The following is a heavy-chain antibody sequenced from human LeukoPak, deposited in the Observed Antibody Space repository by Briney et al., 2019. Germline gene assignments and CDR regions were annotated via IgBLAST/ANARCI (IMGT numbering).Heavy chain of an antibody. CDR1: GFTFSSYT. J-gene: IGHJ5*02. CDR2: ISSSSSYI. Sequence: GGSLRLSCAASGFTFSSYTMNWVRQAPGKGLEWVSSISSSSSYIFYSDSVKGRFTISRDNAKKSLYLQMNSLRAEDTAVYDCVSLSRERWFDPWGQGTLVTVSS. V-gene: IGHV3-21*01. CDR3: VSLSRERWFDP. D-gene: IGHD1-26*01.